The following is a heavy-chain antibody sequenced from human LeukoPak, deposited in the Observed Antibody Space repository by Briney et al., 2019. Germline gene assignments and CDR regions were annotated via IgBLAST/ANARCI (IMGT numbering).Heavy chain of an antibody. D-gene: IGHD1-26*01. CDR2: INPSGGST. CDR1: GYTFTSYY. Sequence: GASVKVSCKVSGYTFTSYYMHWVRQAPGQGLEWMGIINPSGGSTSYAQKFQGRVTMTRDTSTSTVYMELSRLRSDDTAVYYCARDRSIYSAFDIWGQGTMVTVSS. CDR3: ARDRSIYSAFDI. J-gene: IGHJ3*02. V-gene: IGHV1-46*01.